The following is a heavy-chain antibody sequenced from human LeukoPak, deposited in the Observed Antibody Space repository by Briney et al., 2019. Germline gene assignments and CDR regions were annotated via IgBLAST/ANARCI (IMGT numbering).Heavy chain of an antibody. V-gene: IGHV4-39*07. Sequence: SETLTLTCTVSGASIRSSRYYWGWIRQPPGKGLEWIGSIYYSGSTYYNPSLKSRVTISIDMSKNQFSLRLSSVTAADTAVYYCAKDHLPITYYYDSSGLRIPDGDYWGQGTLVTVSS. D-gene: IGHD3-22*01. CDR1: GASIRSSRYY. J-gene: IGHJ4*02. CDR2: IYYSGST. CDR3: AKDHLPITYYYDSSGLRIPDGDY.